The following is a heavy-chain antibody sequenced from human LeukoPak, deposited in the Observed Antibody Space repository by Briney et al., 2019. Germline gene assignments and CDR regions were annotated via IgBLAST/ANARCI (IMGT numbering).Heavy chain of an antibody. CDR1: GFILSSYA. CDR2: ISGRGGST. V-gene: IGHV3-23*01. CDR3: AKGVATTNYWYFDL. Sequence: GGSLRLSCAASGFILSSYARSWVRQAPGKGLEWVSGISGRGGSTHYADSVKGRFTVSRDNSNNTLYLQMNSLRADDTAVYYCAKGVATTNYWYFDLWGRGTLVPVSS. J-gene: IGHJ2*01. D-gene: IGHD5-12*01.